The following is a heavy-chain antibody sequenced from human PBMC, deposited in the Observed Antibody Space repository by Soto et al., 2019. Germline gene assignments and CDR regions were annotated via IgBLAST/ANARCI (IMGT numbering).Heavy chain of an antibody. V-gene: IGHV1-3*01. CDR3: ARDTGDGTFDF. D-gene: IGHD2-8*02. Sequence: QVHLVQSGAEVRKPGASVKVSCKASGYTCSSYAMHWVPQAPGQRLEWMGWINAGYGNTKSSQKFQDRVTISRDTYASTAYMELTSLRSEDTAVYYCARDTGDGTFDFWGQGTLVTVSS. CDR2: INAGYGNT. J-gene: IGHJ4*02. CDR1: GYTCSSYA.